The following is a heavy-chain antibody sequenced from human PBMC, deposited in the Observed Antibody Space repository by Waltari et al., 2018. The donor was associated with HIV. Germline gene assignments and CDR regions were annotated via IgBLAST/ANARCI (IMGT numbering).Heavy chain of an antibody. CDR3: ARADYDSSGYYYVFHDY. J-gene: IGHJ4*02. Sequence: QVQLQESGPGLVKPSETLSPTCAVSGYSISGGYYWGWLRQPPGKGLGWIGSIYHSGSTYYNPSLKSRVTISVDTSKNQFSLKLSSVTAADTAVYYCARADYDSSGYYYVFHDYWGQGTLVTVSS. V-gene: IGHV4-38-2*01. D-gene: IGHD3-22*01. CDR1: GYSISGGYY. CDR2: IYHSGST.